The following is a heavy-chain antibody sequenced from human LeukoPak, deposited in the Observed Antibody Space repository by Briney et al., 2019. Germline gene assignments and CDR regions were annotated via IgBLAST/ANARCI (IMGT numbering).Heavy chain of an antibody. D-gene: IGHD2-15*01. CDR1: GFTFSSYA. Sequence: GRCLRLSCAASGFTFSSYAMHWVRQAPGKGLEWVAVISYDGSNKYYADSVKGRFTISRDNSKNTLYLQMNSLRAEDTAVYYCARDKDIVVVVAATLDYWGQGTLVTVSS. CDR3: ARDKDIVVVVAATLDY. V-gene: IGHV3-30-3*01. CDR2: ISYDGSNK. J-gene: IGHJ4*02.